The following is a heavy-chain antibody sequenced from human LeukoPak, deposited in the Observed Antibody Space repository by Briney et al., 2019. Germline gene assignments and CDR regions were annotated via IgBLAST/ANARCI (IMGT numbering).Heavy chain of an antibody. V-gene: IGHV5-51*01. CDR2: IYPGNSDT. Sequence: GESLKISCQGSGYNFATYWIGWVRQMPGKGLEWMGIIYPGNSDTIHSPSFQGQVTIPADKSISTAYLQCISLKASDTAMYYCARRGYCSSTSCYSSLGDWGQGTLVTVSS. CDR1: GYNFATYW. J-gene: IGHJ4*02. D-gene: IGHD2-2*01. CDR3: ARRGYCSSTSCYSSLGD.